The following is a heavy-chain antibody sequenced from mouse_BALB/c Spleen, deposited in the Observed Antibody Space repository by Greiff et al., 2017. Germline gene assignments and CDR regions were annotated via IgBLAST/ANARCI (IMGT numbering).Heavy chain of an antibody. V-gene: IGHV5-6*01. D-gene: IGHD1-1*01. CDR1: GFTFSSYG. J-gene: IGHJ3*01. Sequence: EVHLVESGGDLVKPGGSLKLSCAASGFTFSSYGMSWVRQTPDKRLEWVATISSGGSYTYYPDSVKGRFTISRDNAKNTLYLQMSSLKSEDTAMYYCASEGDYYGSSPFGYWGQGTLVTVSA. CDR2: ISSGGSYT. CDR3: ASEGDYYGSSPFGY.